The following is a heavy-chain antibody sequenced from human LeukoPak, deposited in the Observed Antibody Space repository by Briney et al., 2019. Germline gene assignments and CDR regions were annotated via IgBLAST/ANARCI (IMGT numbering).Heavy chain of an antibody. CDR3: ARDPGIYGSGSYRAHYYYYGMDV. CDR1: GFTFSSYE. V-gene: IGHV3-48*03. D-gene: IGHD3-10*01. Sequence: GGSLRLSCAASGFTFSSYEMNWVRQAPGKGLEWVSYISSSGSTIYYADSVKGRFTISRDNAKNSLYLQMNSLRAEDTAVYYCARDPGIYGSGSYRAHYYYYGMDVWGKGTTVTVS. J-gene: IGHJ6*04. CDR2: ISSSGSTI.